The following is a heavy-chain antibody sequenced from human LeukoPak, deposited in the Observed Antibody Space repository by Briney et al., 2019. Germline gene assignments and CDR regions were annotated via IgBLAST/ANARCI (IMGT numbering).Heavy chain of an antibody. CDR2: ISYDGSNK. CDR1: GFTFSSYG. J-gene: IGHJ6*04. D-gene: IGHD4-23*01. Sequence: GGSLRLSCAASGFTFSSYGMHWVRQAPGKGLDGVAVISYDGSNKYYADSVKGRFTISRDNSKTTHYLQMNRLRAEDTAVYYCAKASVGYGMDVWGKGPTVPVSS. V-gene: IGHV3-30*18. CDR3: AKASVGYGMDV.